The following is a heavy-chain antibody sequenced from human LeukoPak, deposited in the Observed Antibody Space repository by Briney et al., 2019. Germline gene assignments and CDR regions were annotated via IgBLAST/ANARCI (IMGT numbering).Heavy chain of an antibody. CDR2: IYYSGCT. CDR1: GGSISSGGYY. Sequence: SQTLSLTCTVSGGSISSGGYYWSWIRQRPGKGLEWIGYIYYSGCTYYNPSLKSRVTISVDTSKNQFSLKLSPVTAADTAVYYCARGQRITIFGVAVGFDYWGQGTLVTVSS. J-gene: IGHJ4*02. D-gene: IGHD3-3*01. CDR3: ARGQRITIFGVAVGFDY. V-gene: IGHV4-31*03.